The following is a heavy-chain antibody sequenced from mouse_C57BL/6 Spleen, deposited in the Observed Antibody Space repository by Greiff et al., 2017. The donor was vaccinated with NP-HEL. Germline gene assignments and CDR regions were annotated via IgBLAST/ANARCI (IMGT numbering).Heavy chain of an antibody. CDR3: ARQGYGNVLAY. J-gene: IGHJ3*01. CDR2: IDPSDSET. D-gene: IGHD1-1*01. Sequence: QVQLQQPGAELVRPGSSVKLSCKASGYTFTSYWMHWVKQRPIQGLEWIGNIDPSDSETHYTQKFKGKATLTVDKSSSTAYMQLSSLTSEDSAVYYCARQGYGNVLAYWGQGTLVTVSA. CDR1: GYTFTSYW. V-gene: IGHV1-52*01.